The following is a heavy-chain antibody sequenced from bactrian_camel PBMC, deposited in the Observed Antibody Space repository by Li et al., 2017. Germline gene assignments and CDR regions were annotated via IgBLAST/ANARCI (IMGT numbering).Heavy chain of an antibody. CDR3: TADWGCDSVSGMGDFGY. Sequence: DVQLVESGGGLVQAGGSMRLSCVASGFKQNTAFMRWVRQAPGKEREGVAAIDSDGIASYADSVKGRFTVSRDNANNTVNLMMNSLKPEDTAMYYCTADWGCDSVSGMGDFGYWGQGTQVTVS. J-gene: IGHJ6*01. CDR2: IDSDGIA. V-gene: IGHV3S10*01. CDR1: GFKQNTAF. D-gene: IGHD6*01.